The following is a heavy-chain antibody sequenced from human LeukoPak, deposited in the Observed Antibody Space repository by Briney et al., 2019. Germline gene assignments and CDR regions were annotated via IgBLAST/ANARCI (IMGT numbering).Heavy chain of an antibody. CDR1: GFTFRTYA. J-gene: IGHJ4*02. CDR2: ISGSGNGT. V-gene: IGHV3-23*01. CDR3: AKRTMSAFDS. Sequence: GGSLRLSCTASGFTFRTYAMNWVRQAPGKGLEWLSGISGSGNGTYYADSVKGRFTISRDNSKNMEYLQMNSLTVEDAATYYCAKRTMSAFDSWGQGTLLIVSS.